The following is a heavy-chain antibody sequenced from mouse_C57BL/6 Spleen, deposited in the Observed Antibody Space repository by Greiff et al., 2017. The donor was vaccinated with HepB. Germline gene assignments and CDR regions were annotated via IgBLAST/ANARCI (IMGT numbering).Heavy chain of an antibody. D-gene: IGHD1-1*01. J-gene: IGHJ4*01. CDR3: TRDGTTVVAPLAMDY. Sequence: EVHLVESGEGLVKPGGSLKLSCAASGFTFSSYAMSWVRQTPEKRLEWVAYISSGGDYIYYADTVKGRFTISRDNARNTLYLQMSSLQSEDTAMYYCTRDGTTVVAPLAMDYWGQGTSVTVSS. CDR1: GFTFSSYA. V-gene: IGHV5-9-1*02. CDR2: ISSGGDYI.